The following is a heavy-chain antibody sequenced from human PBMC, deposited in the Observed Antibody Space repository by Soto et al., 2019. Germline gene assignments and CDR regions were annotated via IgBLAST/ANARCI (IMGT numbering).Heavy chain of an antibody. Sequence: QTTLKESGPPLVKPTQTLTLTCTFSGFSLSSTRMAVGWIRQPPGKALEWLALIYWDDDKRYSPFLKSRLTITKDTSKNQVVLTMSNMDPVDTARYYCAHIVVAGLGYYFDYWGQGTLVTVSS. CDR3: AHIVVAGLGYYFDY. J-gene: IGHJ4*02. CDR2: IYWDDDK. V-gene: IGHV2-5*02. CDR1: GFSLSSTRMA. D-gene: IGHD6-19*01.